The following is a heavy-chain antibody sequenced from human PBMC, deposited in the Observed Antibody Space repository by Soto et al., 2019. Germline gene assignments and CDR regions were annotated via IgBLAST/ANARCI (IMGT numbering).Heavy chain of an antibody. CDR2: IIPIFGTA. J-gene: IGHJ4*02. D-gene: IGHD6-19*01. CDR3: TRERRGIAVAGSSFDY. CDR1: GGTLSSYA. Sequence: ASVKVYCKAAGGTLSSYAISWVRHAPGQGLEWMGGIIPIFGTANYAQKFQGRVTITADESTSTAYMELSSLRSEDTAVYYCTRERRGIAVAGSSFDYWGQGTLGTVSS. V-gene: IGHV1-69*13.